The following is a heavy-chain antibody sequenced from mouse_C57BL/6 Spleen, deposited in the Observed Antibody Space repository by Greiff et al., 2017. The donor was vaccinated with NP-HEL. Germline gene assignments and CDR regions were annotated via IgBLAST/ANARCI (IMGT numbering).Heavy chain of an antibody. V-gene: IGHV1-55*01. Sequence: QVQLQQPGAELVKPGASVKMSCKASGYTFTSYWITWVKQRPGQGLEWIGDIYPGSGSTNYNEKFKCKATLTVDKSTSTAYMKLSSLTSEDSAVYYCARSTGTGFDYWGQGTTLTVFS. CDR2: IYPGSGST. CDR1: GYTFTSYW. CDR3: ARSTGTGFDY. D-gene: IGHD4-1*02. J-gene: IGHJ2*01.